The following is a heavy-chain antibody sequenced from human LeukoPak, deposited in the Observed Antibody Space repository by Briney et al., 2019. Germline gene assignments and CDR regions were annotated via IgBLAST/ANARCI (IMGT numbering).Heavy chain of an antibody. CDR3: ARNIDRRDYYVSSPSFDP. CDR1: GGSISSSSYY. V-gene: IGHV4-39*07. Sequence: SETLSLTCTVSGGSISSSSYYWGWIRQPPGKGLEWIGSIYYSGSTYYNPSLKSRVTISVDTSKNQFSLKLSSVTAADTAVYYCARNIDRRDYYVSSPSFDPWGQGTLVTVSS. J-gene: IGHJ5*02. D-gene: IGHD3-10*02. CDR2: IYYSGST.